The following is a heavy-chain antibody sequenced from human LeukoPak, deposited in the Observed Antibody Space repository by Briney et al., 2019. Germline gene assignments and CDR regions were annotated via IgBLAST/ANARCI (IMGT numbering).Heavy chain of an antibody. Sequence: GGSLRLSCEASGFTFSNYWMHWVRQAPGKGLVWVSRINSDGSSTTYADSVKGRFTISRDNAKNTLYLQMNSLRGEDTAMYFCGRDHDLYGSGSFSAPIDYWGQGALLIVSS. CDR2: INSDGSST. CDR3: GRDHDLYGSGSFSAPIDY. J-gene: IGHJ4*02. V-gene: IGHV3-74*01. D-gene: IGHD3-10*01. CDR1: GFTFSNYW.